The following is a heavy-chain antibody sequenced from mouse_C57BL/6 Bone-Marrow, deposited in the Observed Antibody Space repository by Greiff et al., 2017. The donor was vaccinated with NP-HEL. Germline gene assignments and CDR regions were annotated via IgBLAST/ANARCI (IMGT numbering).Heavy chain of an antibody. Sequence: QVQLQQPGAELVRPGTSVKLSCKASGYTFTSYWMHWVKQRPGQGLEWIGVIDPSDSYTNYNQKFKGKATLTVDTSSSTAYVQLSSLTSEDAAVYYCATYDGYYGDYWGQGTTLTVSS. CDR2: IDPSDSYT. CDR1: GYTFTSYW. J-gene: IGHJ2*01. V-gene: IGHV1-59*01. CDR3: ATYDGYYGDY. D-gene: IGHD2-3*01.